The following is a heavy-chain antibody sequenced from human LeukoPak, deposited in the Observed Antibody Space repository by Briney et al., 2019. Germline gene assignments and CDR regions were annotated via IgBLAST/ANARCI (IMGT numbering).Heavy chain of an antibody. Sequence: PGGSLRLSCAASGFTFDDYAMHWVRQAPGKGLEWVSGISWNSGSIGYADSVKGRFTISRDNAKNSLYLQTNSLRAEDTALYYCAKDLYYYDSSGYSNFDYWGQGTLVTVSS. J-gene: IGHJ4*02. CDR1: GFTFDDYA. D-gene: IGHD3-22*01. CDR2: ISWNSGSI. V-gene: IGHV3-9*01. CDR3: AKDLYYYDSSGYSNFDY.